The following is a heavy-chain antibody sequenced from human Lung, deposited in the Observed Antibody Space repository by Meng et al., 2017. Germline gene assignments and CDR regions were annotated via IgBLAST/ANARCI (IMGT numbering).Heavy chain of an antibody. J-gene: IGHJ4*02. Sequence: QVRQQRRGAGLLNPSEPLPLPGVVSVGSSSDYYWSWIRQPPGKGLEWIGEINHSGSTNYNPSLESRATISVDTPQNNLSLKLSSVTAADSAMYYCARGPTTMAHDFDYWGQGTLVTVSS. CDR1: VGSSSDYY. V-gene: IGHV4-34*01. D-gene: IGHD4-11*01. CDR3: ARGPTTMAHDFDY. CDR2: INHSGST.